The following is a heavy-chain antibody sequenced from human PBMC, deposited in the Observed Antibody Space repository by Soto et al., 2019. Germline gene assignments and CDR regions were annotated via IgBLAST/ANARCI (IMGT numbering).Heavy chain of an antibody. D-gene: IGHD2-2*01. CDR2: IDPSDSYT. J-gene: IGHJ6*02. V-gene: IGHV5-10-1*01. CDR3: ATTQKRVVPAAAYYYYGMDV. CDR1: GYSFTSYW. Sequence: RGESLKISCKGSGYSFTSYWISWVRQMPGKGLEWMGRIDPSDSYTNYSPSFQGHVTISADKSISTAYLQWSSLKASDTAMYYCATTQKRVVPAAAYYYYGMDVWGQGTTVTVSS.